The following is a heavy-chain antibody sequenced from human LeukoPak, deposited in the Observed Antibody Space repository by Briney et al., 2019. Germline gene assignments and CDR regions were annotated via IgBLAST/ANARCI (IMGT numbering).Heavy chain of an antibody. Sequence: GESLKISCKGSGYSFTSYWIGWVRQMPGKGLEWMGIIYPGDSDTRYSPSFQGQVTISADKSISTAYLQWSSLKASDTAMYYCARQTYRYCSSTSCPFDYWGQGTLVTVSS. CDR2: IYPGDSDT. D-gene: IGHD2-2*01. V-gene: IGHV5-51*01. CDR1: GYSFTSYW. J-gene: IGHJ4*02. CDR3: ARQTYRYCSSTSCPFDY.